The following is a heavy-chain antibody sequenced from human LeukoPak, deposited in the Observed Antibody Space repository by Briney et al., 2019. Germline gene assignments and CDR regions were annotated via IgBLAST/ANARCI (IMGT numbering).Heavy chain of an antibody. V-gene: IGHV3-7*01. CDR2: IKQDGSEK. D-gene: IGHD4-23*01. CDR1: GFTFSSYW. J-gene: IGHJ2*01. Sequence: GGSLRPSCAASGFTFSSYWMSWVRQAPGKGLEWVANIKQDGSEKYYVDSVKGRFTISRDNAKNSLYLQMNSLRAEDTAVYYCARDRSYGGNSQWYFDLWGRGTLVTVSS. CDR3: ARDRSYGGNSQWYFDL.